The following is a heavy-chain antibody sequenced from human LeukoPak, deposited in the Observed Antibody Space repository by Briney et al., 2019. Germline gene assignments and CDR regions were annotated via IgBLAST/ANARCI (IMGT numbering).Heavy chain of an antibody. D-gene: IGHD3-10*01. CDR2: ISNSGSTM. CDR1: AFIFNNYY. J-gene: IGHJ4*02. V-gene: IGHV3-11*04. Sequence: PGGSLRLSCAASAFIFNNYYMSWIRQAPEKGRECVSYISNSGSTMFYADSVKGRFTISRDNAKNSLYLQMNSLRAEDTAVYYCARVGRSGGVFDSWGQGTLVTVSS. CDR3: ARVGRSGGVFDS.